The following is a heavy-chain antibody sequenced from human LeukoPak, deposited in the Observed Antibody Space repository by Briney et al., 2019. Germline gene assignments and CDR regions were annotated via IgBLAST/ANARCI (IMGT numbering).Heavy chain of an antibody. V-gene: IGHV3-23*01. CDR3: AKDRPGDFWSGLDY. Sequence: GGSLRLSCAASGFTFSSYAMSWVRQAPGKGLEWVSAIGGSGVSTYYADSVKGRFTISRDNSRNTLYLQMNSLRAEDTAVYYCAKDRPGDFWSGLDYWGQGTLVTVSS. CDR1: GFTFSSYA. J-gene: IGHJ4*02. CDR2: IGGSGVST. D-gene: IGHD3-3*01.